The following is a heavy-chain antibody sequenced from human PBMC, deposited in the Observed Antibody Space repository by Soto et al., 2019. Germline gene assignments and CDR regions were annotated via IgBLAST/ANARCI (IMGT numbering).Heavy chain of an antibody. CDR3: ERDLVPGAAVAGPDY. Sequence: GGSLRLSCAASGFTFSSYSMNWVRQAPGKGLEWVSSISSSSSYIYYADSVKGRFTISRDNAKNSLYLQMNSLRAEDTAVYYCERDLVPGAAVAGPDYWGQGTLVTVSS. D-gene: IGHD6-19*01. CDR2: ISSSSSYI. V-gene: IGHV3-21*01. CDR1: GFTFSSYS. J-gene: IGHJ4*02.